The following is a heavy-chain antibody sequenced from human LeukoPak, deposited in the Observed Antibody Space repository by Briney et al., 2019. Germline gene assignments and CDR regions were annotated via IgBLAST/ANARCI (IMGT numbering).Heavy chain of an antibody. D-gene: IGHD3-10*01. Sequence: PSETLSLTCAVYGVSFSGYYWSWIRQPPGKGLEWIGEINHSGSTNYNPSLKSRVTISVDTYKNQFSLKLRSVTAADTAVYYCARGLGVRGPPRTAFDIWGQGTMVTVSS. V-gene: IGHV4-34*01. J-gene: IGHJ3*02. CDR1: GVSFSGYY. CDR2: INHSGST. CDR3: ARGLGVRGPPRTAFDI.